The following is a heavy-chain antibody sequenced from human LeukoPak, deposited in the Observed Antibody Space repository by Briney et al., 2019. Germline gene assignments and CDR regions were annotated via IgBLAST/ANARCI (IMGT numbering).Heavy chain of an antibody. CDR2: MNPNSGNT. CDR3: ARGRGSSSSLWFDP. CDR1: GYTFTSYG. V-gene: IGHV1-8*02. D-gene: IGHD6-6*01. Sequence: GASVKVSCKASGYTFTSYGISWVRQAPGQGLEWMGWMNPNSGNTGYAQKFQGRVTMTRNTSISTAYMELSSLRSEDTAVYYCARGRGSSSSLWFDPWGQGTLVTVSS. J-gene: IGHJ5*02.